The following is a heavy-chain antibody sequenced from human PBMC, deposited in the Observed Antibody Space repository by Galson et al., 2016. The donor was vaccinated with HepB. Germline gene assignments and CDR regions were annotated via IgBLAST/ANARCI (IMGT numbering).Heavy chain of an antibody. CDR1: GFTFNNYG. Sequence: SLRLSCAASGFTFNNYGMTWVRQAPGKGLEWVSSISPSSRYKHWAGSLEGRFGISRDNARNSLYLQLNSLRAEDTAGYYCARAQGGRSGDDGHFDYWGQGTLVTVSS. CDR3: ARAQGGRSGDDGHFDY. CDR2: ISPSSRYK. D-gene: IGHD3-10*01. J-gene: IGHJ4*02. V-gene: IGHV3-21*01.